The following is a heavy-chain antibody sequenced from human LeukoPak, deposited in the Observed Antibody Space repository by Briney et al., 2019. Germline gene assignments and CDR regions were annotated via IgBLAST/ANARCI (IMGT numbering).Heavy chain of an antibody. J-gene: IGHJ6*03. CDR1: VYTFTSYD. CDR3: ARGGGIAAAGAPHYYYYYYMDV. CDR2: MNPNSGNT. D-gene: IGHD6-13*01. Sequence: GASVKVSCKASVYTFTSYDINWVRQATGQGLEWMGWMNPNSGNTGYAQKFQGRVTMTRNTSISTAYMELSSLRSEDTAVYYCARGGGIAAAGAPHYYYYYYMDVWGKGTTVTVSS. V-gene: IGHV1-8*01.